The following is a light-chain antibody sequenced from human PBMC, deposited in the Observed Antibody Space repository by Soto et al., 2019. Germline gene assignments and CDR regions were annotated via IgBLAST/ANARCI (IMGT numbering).Light chain of an antibody. CDR1: SSNIGSNY. CDR3: AAWDDSLRVL. Sequence: QSVLTQPPSASGTPGQRVTISCSGSSSNIGSNYVYWYQQLPGTAPKLLIYGNNQRPSGVPDRFSGSKSGTSASLAISGLRSEDEADYYCAAWDDSLRVLFGGGTKLTVL. J-gene: IGLJ2*01. V-gene: IGLV1-47*02. CDR2: GNN.